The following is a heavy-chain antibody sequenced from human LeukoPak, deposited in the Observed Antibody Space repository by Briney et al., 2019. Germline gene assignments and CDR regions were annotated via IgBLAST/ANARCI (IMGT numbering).Heavy chain of an antibody. Sequence: SVKVSCKASGGTFSSYAISWVRQAPGQGLEWMGRIIPIFGTANYAQKFQGRVTITTDESTSTAYMQLSSLRSEDTAVYYCARGFDGDGYTYNWFDPWGQGTLVTVSS. CDR1: GGTFSSYA. CDR2: IIPIFGTA. V-gene: IGHV1-69*05. D-gene: IGHD5-24*01. CDR3: ARGFDGDGYTYNWFDP. J-gene: IGHJ5*02.